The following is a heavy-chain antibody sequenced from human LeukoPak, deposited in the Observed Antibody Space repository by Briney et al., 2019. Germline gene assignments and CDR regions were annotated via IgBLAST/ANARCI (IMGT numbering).Heavy chain of an antibody. J-gene: IGHJ4*02. Sequence: SVKVSCKASGGTFSSYAISWVRQAPGQGLEWMGRIIPIFGTANYAQKFQGRVTITTDESTTTAYMELSSLRSEDTAVYYCASSPDYYGSGSYYSSWGQGTLVTVSS. CDR2: IIPIFGTA. V-gene: IGHV1-69*05. CDR3: ASSPDYYGSGSYYSS. CDR1: GGTFSSYA. D-gene: IGHD3-10*01.